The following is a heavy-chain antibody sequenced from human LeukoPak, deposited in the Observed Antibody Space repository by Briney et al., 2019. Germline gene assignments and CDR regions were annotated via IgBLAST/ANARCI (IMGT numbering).Heavy chain of an antibody. Sequence: TLSLTCTVSGGSISSGSYYWSWIRQPAGKGLEWIGRIYTSGSTNYNPSLKSRVTISVDTSKNQFSLKLSSVTAADTAVYYCARDFSGSYSYWGQGTLVTVSS. V-gene: IGHV4-61*02. CDR1: GGSISSGSYY. CDR3: ARDFSGSYSY. D-gene: IGHD1-26*01. J-gene: IGHJ4*02. CDR2: IYTSGST.